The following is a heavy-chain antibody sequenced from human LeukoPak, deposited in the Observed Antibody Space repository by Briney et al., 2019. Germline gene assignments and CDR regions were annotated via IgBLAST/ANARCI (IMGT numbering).Heavy chain of an antibody. D-gene: IGHD3-10*01. CDR3: ARDGSRLLWFGELLYFDY. CDR2: ISAYNGNT. Sequence: ASAKVSCKASGYTFTSYGISWVRQAPGQGLEWMGWISAYNGNTNYAQKLQGRVTMTTDTSTSTAYMELRSLRSDDTAVYYCARDGSRLLWFGELLYFDYWGQGTLVTVSS. V-gene: IGHV1-18*01. J-gene: IGHJ4*02. CDR1: GYTFTSYG.